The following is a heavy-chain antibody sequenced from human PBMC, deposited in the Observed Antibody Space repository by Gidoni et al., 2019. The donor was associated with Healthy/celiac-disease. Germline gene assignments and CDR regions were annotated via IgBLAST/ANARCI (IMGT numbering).Heavy chain of an antibody. Sequence: APVKGRFTISRADSKNTLYLQMNSLKTEDTAVYYCTTGVGDYGAGSPNGIYWGQGTLVTVSS. V-gene: IGHV3-15*01. J-gene: IGHJ4*01. CDR3: TTGVGDYGAGSPNGIY. D-gene: IGHD3-10*01.